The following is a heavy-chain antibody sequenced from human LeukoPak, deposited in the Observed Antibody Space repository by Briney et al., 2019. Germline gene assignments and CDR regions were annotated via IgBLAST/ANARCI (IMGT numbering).Heavy chain of an antibody. CDR1: GFTFSSYG. J-gene: IGHJ6*02. Sequence: GGSLRLSCAASGFTFSSYGMHWVRQAPGKGLEWVAVIWYDGSNKYYADSVKGRFTISSDNSKNTLYLQMNSLRAEDTAVYYCARDHDDSSGYYLRSYYYYGMDVWGQGTTVTVSS. CDR2: IWYDGSNK. V-gene: IGHV3-33*01. D-gene: IGHD3-22*01. CDR3: ARDHDDSSGYYLRSYYYYGMDV.